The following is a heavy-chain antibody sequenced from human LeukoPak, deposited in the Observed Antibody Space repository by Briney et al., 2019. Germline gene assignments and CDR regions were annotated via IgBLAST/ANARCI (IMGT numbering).Heavy chain of an antibody. CDR3: ARDMGRYSGYDYDY. CDR1: GYTFTDYY. CDR2: IHPNTGAT. V-gene: IGHV1-2*02. D-gene: IGHD5-12*01. J-gene: IGHJ4*02. Sequence: GASVKVSCKTSGYTFTDYYLHWVRQAPAKGLDWVDWIHPNTGATHYAQKFQGRLTMTRDTSISTVYMELTRLRSDDTAVYYCARDMGRYSGYDYDYWGQGTLVTASS.